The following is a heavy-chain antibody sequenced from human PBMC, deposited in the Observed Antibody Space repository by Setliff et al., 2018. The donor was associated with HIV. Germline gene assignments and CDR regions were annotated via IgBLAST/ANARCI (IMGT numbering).Heavy chain of an antibody. Sequence: GASVKVSCKASGGSFSSYALHWVRQAPGQGLEWMGNILPIFNKVNYAQKFRGRVTITADKSTSTAYMGLSSLTSDDAAVYFCARDNVDSDSRTYLHHWGQGTLVTVSS. J-gene: IGHJ5*02. CDR3: ARDNVDSDSRTYLHH. CDR2: ILPIFNKV. D-gene: IGHD3-22*01. CDR1: GGSFSSYA. V-gene: IGHV1-69*04.